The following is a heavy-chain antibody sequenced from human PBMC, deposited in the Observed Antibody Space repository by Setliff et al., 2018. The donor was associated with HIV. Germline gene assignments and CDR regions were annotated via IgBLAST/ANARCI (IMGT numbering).Heavy chain of an antibody. CDR3: ARERNYGVNRPFDY. J-gene: IGHJ4*02. D-gene: IGHD4-17*01. Sequence: ASVKVSCKASGYTFTSYDINWVRQATGQGLEWMGWMNLNSGSTRYAQKFQGRVTMTRDTSTTTAYMELSSLRSEDTAVYYCARERNYGVNRPFDYWGQGTLVTVSS. V-gene: IGHV1-8*02. CDR2: MNLNSGST. CDR1: GYTFTSYD.